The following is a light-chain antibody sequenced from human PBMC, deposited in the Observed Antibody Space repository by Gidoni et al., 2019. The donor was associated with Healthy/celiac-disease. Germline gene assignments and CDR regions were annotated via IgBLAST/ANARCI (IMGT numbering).Light chain of an antibody. CDR3: RSYTSGSTLVV. CDR2: DVS. J-gene: IGLJ2*01. CDR1: SSDVGGYNY. V-gene: IGLV2-14*03. Sequence: QAALPQPASLSESPGQAITISCTGTSSDVGGYNYVSWYQQHPGKAPKLLIYDVSNRPSGVSNRFSGSKSGTTASLTISGLQAEDEADYYCRSYTSGSTLVVFGGGTKLTVL.